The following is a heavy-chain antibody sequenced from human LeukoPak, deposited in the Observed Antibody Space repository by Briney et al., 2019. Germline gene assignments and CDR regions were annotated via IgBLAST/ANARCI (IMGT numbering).Heavy chain of an antibody. Sequence: ASVKVSCKASGYTFTNYAMHWVRQAPGQGLEWMGWINTGTGNTKYSQKLQGRVNITRDTSASTAYMEVSSLRSEDTAVYYCAREGVSGIVALDWGQGTLVTVSS. J-gene: IGHJ4*02. CDR3: AREGVSGIVALD. CDR1: GYTFTNYA. D-gene: IGHD2-21*01. V-gene: IGHV1-3*04. CDR2: INTGTGNT.